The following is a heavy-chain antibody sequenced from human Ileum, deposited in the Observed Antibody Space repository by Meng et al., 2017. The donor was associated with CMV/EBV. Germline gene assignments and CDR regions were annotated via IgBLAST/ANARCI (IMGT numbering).Heavy chain of an antibody. V-gene: IGHV4-59*01. Sequence: SETLSLTCTVSGGSISSYYWSWIRQPPGKGLEWIGYIYYSGSTNYNPSLKSRVTISVDTSKNQFSLKLSSVTAADTAGYYCARGEDWFDPWGQGTLVTVSS. CDR3: ARGEDWFDP. J-gene: IGHJ5*02. CDR2: IYYSGST. CDR1: GGSISSYY.